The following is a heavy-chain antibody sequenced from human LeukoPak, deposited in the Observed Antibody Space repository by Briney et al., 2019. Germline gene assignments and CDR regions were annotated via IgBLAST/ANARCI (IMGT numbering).Heavy chain of an antibody. CDR1: GYSIDNGYY. CDR2: IYTSGGT. J-gene: IGHJ6*03. V-gene: IGHV4-4*07. CDR3: ARDYYYYYMDV. Sequence: SETLSLTCTVSGYSIDNGYYWGWIRQPAGKGLEWIGRIYTSGGTNYNPSLKSRVTMSVDTSKNQFSLKLSSVTAADTAVYYCARDYYYYYMDVWGKGTTVTISS.